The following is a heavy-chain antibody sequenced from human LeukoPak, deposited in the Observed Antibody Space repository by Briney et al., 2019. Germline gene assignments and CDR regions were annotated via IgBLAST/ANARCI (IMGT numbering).Heavy chain of an antibody. CDR2: ISSSSSYI. D-gene: IGHD1-1*01. V-gene: IGHV3-21*01. Sequence: GGSLRLSCAASGFTFSSYSMNWARQAPGKALECVSSISSSSSYIYYADSVKRRFTIYRDNRKNALYLQKNTLRAGHTAVYHCARGGECGTTPLDDWRQATLVTVSS. CDR3: ARGGECGTTPLDD. CDR1: GFTFSSYS. J-gene: IGHJ4*02.